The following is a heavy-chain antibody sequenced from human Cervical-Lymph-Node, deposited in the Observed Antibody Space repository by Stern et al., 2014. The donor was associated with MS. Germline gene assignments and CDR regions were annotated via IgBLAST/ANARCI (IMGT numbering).Heavy chain of an antibody. V-gene: IGHV4-61*02. CDR1: GGSISSGSYY. Sequence: QVQLQESGPGLVKPSQTLSLTCTVSGGSISSGSYYWSWIRQPAGQGLEWIGRIYTSGSTNYNPSLKSRVTISVDTSKTQFSLKLGSVTAADTAVYYCARVSVQHYYGMDVWGQGTTVTVSS. D-gene: IGHD5-18*01. J-gene: IGHJ6*02. CDR3: ARVSVQHYYGMDV. CDR2: IYTSGST.